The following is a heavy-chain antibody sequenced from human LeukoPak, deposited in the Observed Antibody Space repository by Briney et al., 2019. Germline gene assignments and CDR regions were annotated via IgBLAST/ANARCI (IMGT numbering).Heavy chain of an antibody. V-gene: IGHV4-31*03. Sequence: SQTLSLTCTVSGGSISSGGYYWTWIRQHPGKGLEWIGYIYYSGSTYYNPSLKSRVTISVDTPKNQFSLKLSSVTAADTAVYYCARSSYGSGSPYYMDVWGKGITVTVSS. D-gene: IGHD3-10*01. CDR3: ARSSYGSGSPYYMDV. CDR1: GGSISSGGYY. CDR2: IYYSGST. J-gene: IGHJ6*03.